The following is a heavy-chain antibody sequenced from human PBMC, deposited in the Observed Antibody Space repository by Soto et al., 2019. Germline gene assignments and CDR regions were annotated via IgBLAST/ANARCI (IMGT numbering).Heavy chain of an antibody. V-gene: IGHV6-1*01. Sequence: SQTLSLTCAISGDSVSSNSVACNWIRQSPSRGLEWLGRTYYRSKWYNDYAESVKSRITINPDTSKNQFSLHLNSVTPEDTAVYYCVSLIGHGWLDFWGQGTLVPVSS. CDR1: GDSVSSNSVA. D-gene: IGHD3-10*01. J-gene: IGHJ4*02. CDR2: TYYRSKWYN. CDR3: VSLIGHGWLDF.